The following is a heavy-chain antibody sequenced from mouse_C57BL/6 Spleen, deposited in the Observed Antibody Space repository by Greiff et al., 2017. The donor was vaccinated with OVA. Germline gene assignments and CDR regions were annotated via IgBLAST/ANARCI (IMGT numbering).Heavy chain of an antibody. V-gene: IGHV14-4*01. D-gene: IGHD6-2*01. CDR2: IDPENGDT. CDR1: GFNIKDDY. Sequence: VQLQQSGAELVRPGASVKLSCTASGFNIKDDYMHWVKQRPEQGLEWIGWIDPENGDTEYASKFQGKATITADTSSNTAYLQLSSLTSEDTAVYYGTTVSSDYWGQGTTLTVSS. J-gene: IGHJ2*01. CDR3: TTVSSDY.